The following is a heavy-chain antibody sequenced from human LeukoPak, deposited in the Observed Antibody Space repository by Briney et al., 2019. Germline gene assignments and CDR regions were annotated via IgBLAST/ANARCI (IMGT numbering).Heavy chain of an antibody. D-gene: IGHD2/OR15-2a*01. CDR3: ARDVCFYETQGKWSDP. Sequence: SETLSLMCAVWIGLKYLRNGLGRVRQPPGKGLEWIGEIYHSGSTNYNPSLKSRVTISVDKSKFQLSLKLSSVTAANTAVYCGARDVCFYETQGKWSDPWGRGTLVTVSS. CDR2: IYHSGST. V-gene: IGHV4-4*01. J-gene: IGHJ5*02. CDR1: IGLKYLRNG.